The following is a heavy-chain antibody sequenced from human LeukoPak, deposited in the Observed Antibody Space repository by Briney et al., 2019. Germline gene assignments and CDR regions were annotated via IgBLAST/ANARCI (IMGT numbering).Heavy chain of an antibody. D-gene: IGHD3/OR15-3a*01. CDR2: ISYDGTNS. CDR3: AKKYDNWIDY. V-gene: IGHV3-30*18. J-gene: IGHJ4*02. CDR1: GFTFDNSG. Sequence: PGRSLRLSCAASGFTFDNSGMHWVRQAPGKGQEWMAVISYDGTNSYYADSVKGRFAISRDNSKNTVFLQMNSLRVEDTAVYYCAKKYDNWIDYWGQGTLVTVSS.